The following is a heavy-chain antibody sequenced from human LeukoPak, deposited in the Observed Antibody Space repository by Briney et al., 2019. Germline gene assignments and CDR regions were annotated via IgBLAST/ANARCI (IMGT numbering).Heavy chain of an antibody. CDR2: IFYSGST. D-gene: IGHD3-22*01. Sequence: KSSETLSLTCTVSGGSISSYYWSWIRQTPGKGLEWIGYIFYSGSTDYNPSLKSRVTISVDTSKNQFSLKLSSVTTADTAVYFCARSYDSGGYFYYGMDVWGQGTTVTVSS. J-gene: IGHJ6*02. V-gene: IGHV4-59*01. CDR3: ARSYDSGGYFYYGMDV. CDR1: GGSISSYY.